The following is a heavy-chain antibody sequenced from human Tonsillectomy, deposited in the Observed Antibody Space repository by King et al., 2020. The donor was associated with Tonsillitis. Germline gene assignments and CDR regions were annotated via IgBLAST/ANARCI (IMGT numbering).Heavy chain of an antibody. D-gene: IGHD3-10*01. V-gene: IGHV3-23*04. CDR3: ARGAMVRQINAAFDI. J-gene: IGHJ3*02. Sequence: EVQLVESGGGLVQPGGSLRLSCAASGFTFSSYATNWVRQAPGKGLEWVSAISGGGGSTFYADSVKGRFTISRDNSKNTLYLQINSLRAEDTALYYCARGAMVRQINAAFDIWGQGTMVTVSS. CDR2: ISGGGGST. CDR1: GFTFSSYA.